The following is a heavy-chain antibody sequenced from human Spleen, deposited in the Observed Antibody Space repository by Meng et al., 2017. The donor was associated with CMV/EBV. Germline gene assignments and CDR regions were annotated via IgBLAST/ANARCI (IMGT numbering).Heavy chain of an antibody. CDR1: GFTFSRYT. CDR2: ISSSRSTI. D-gene: IGHD3-3*01. V-gene: IGHV3-48*01. CDR3: ARESPEWLFAGMDV. Sequence: GESLKISCAASGFTFSRYTMNWVRQAPGKGLEWISYISSSRSTIYYADSVKGRFTVSRDNSKNTLYLQMNSLRAEDTAVYYCARESPEWLFAGMDVWGQGTTVTVSS. J-gene: IGHJ6*02.